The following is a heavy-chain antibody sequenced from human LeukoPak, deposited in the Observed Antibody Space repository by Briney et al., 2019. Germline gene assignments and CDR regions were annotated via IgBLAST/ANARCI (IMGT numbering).Heavy chain of an antibody. J-gene: IGHJ6*03. CDR1: GGAISRYY. Sequence: SETLSLTCSVSGGAISRYYWSWIRQPPGKGLEWIGYIYYSGSTNYNPSLKSRVTISVDTSKNQFSLKLSSVTAADTVVYYCASGAYSYYYMDVWGKGTTVTISS. CDR2: IYYSGST. D-gene: IGHD1-26*01. CDR3: ASGAYSYYYMDV. V-gene: IGHV4-59*01.